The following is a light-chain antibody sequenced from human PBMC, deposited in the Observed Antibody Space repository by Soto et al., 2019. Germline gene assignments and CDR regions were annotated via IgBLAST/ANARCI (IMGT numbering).Light chain of an antibody. J-gene: IGKJ1*01. V-gene: IGKV1-39*01. CDR2: GAS. CDR1: QSISSY. Sequence: DIQMTQSPSSLSASVGDRVTITCQASQSISSYLNWYQQKPGEAPRLLMYGASSLQSGVPSRFSGSGSGKDFTLTISSLQPEDFATYYCQQSYSTLRTFGQGTKVEIK. CDR3: QQSYSTLRT.